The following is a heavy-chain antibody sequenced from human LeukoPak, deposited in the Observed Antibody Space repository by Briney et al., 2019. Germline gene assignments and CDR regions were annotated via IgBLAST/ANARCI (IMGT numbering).Heavy chain of an antibody. CDR2: MYHSGIT. J-gene: IGHJ3*02. CDR1: DGSISSYY. CDR3: AREYWGAFDM. V-gene: IGHV4-59*01. D-gene: IGHD2-15*01. Sequence: SETLSLTCSVSDGSISSYYWSWIRQPPGRELEWIACMYHSGITNYNPSLKSRVTVSVETSRNQLSLKLTSVTAADTAFYYCAREYWGAFDMWGQGTMVTVSS.